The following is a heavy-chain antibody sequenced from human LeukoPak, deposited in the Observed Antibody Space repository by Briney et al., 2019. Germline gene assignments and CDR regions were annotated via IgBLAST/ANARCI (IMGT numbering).Heavy chain of an antibody. CDR1: GGSIESYY. D-gene: IGHD1-26*01. CDR3: ARVRLIVGTTYFAY. J-gene: IGHJ4*02. CDR2: ISYSGGT. Sequence: SETLSLTCSVSGGSIESYYWSWLRQPPGKGLEWIGYISYSGGTNYNPSLKSRVTISVDTSKNQFSLKLSSVTAADTAVYYCARVRLIVGTTYFAYWGQGTLVTVSS. V-gene: IGHV4-59*01.